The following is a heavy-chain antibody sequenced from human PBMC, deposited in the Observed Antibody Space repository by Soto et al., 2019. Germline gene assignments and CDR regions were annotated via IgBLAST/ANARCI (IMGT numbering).Heavy chain of an antibody. V-gene: IGHV5-51*01. Sequence: PGESLKISCKGSGYSFTSCWIGWVRQMPGKGLEWMGIIYPGDSDTRYSPSFQGQVTISADKSISTAYLQWSSLKASDTAMYYCARGYSSSWYYGKGDYYYMDVWGKGTTVTVSS. J-gene: IGHJ6*03. CDR2: IYPGDSDT. CDR3: ARGYSSSWYYGKGDYYYMDV. D-gene: IGHD6-13*01. CDR1: GYSFTSCW.